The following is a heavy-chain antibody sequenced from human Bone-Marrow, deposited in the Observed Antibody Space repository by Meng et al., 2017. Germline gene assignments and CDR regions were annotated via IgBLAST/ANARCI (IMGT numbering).Heavy chain of an antibody. J-gene: IGHJ4*02. Sequence: ASVKGSCKAAGYTCTSYDSNWVRQATGQGLEWMGWMNPNSGNTGYAQKFQGRVTITRNTSISTAYMELSSLRSEDTAVYYCARATGRKRRNVLRYFDWSPYYFDYWGQGTLVTVSS. V-gene: IGHV1-8*03. CDR1: GYTCTSYD. CDR2: MNPNSGNT. CDR3: ARATGRKRRNVLRYFDWSPYYFDY. D-gene: IGHD3-9*01.